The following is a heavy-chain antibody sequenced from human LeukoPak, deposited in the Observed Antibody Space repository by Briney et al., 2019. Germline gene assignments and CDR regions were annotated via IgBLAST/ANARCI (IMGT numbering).Heavy chain of an antibody. CDR2: ISGSGGST. CDR1: GFTFSSYA. V-gene: IGHV3-23*01. CDR3: VKAYSSGWYSSGAFDI. Sequence: GGSLRLSCAASGFTFSSYAMSWVRQAPGKGLEWVSAISGSGGSTYYADSVKGRFTISRDNSKNTLYLQMSSLRAEDTAVYYCVKAYSSGWYSSGAFDIWGQGTMVTVSS. D-gene: IGHD6-19*01. J-gene: IGHJ3*02.